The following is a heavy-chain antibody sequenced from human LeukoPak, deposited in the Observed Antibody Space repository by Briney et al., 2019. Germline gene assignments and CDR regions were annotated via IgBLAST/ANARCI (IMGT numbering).Heavy chain of an antibody. D-gene: IGHD1-26*01. V-gene: IGHV4-4*02. CDR1: GGSISGSDW. CDR3: TNFHSGSYWLPYYFDY. Sequence: SGTLSLTCAVSGGSISGSDWWSWVRQPPGKGLEWIGEIYHSGSINYNPSLKSRVTISVDKSKNQFSLKVNSVTAADTAVYYCTNFHSGSYWLPYYFDYWGQGTLVTVSS. J-gene: IGHJ4*02. CDR2: IYHSGSI.